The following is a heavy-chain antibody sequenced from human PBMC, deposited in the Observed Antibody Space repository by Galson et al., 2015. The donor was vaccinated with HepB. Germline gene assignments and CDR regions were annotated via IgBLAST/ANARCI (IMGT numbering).Heavy chain of an antibody. J-gene: IGHJ4*02. Sequence: SLRLSCAASGFTFSSYAMSWVRQAPGKGLEWVSAISGSGGSTYYADSVKGRFTISRDNSKNTLYLQMNSLRAEDTAVYYCAKERVGATTRLYYFDYWGQGTLVTVSS. CDR3: AKERVGATTRLYYFDY. CDR2: ISGSGGST. D-gene: IGHD1-26*01. V-gene: IGHV3-23*01. CDR1: GFTFSSYA.